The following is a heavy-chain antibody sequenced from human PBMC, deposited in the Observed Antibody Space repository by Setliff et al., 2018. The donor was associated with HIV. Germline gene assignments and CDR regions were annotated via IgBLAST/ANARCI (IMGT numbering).Heavy chain of an antibody. D-gene: IGHD2-21*01. J-gene: IGHJ4*02. CDR3: ARLGIANAPDDY. CDR1: GGSISSGGYF. V-gene: IGHV4-31*02. Sequence: PSETLSLTCTVSGGSISSGGYFWSWIRQLPGKGLEWIGYIYYSGSTFYNPSLKSRVTISVDTAKNQFSLKLTSVTAADTAVYYCARLGIANAPDDYWGQGTLVTVSS. CDR2: IYYSGST.